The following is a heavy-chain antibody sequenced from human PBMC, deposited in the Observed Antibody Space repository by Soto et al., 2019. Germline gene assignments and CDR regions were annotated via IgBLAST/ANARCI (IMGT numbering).Heavy chain of an antibody. CDR3: AISSYYYYMDV. CDR2: INHSGST. Sequence: SETLSLTCAVYGGSFSGYYWSWIRQPPGKGLEWIGEINHSGSTNYNPSLKSRVTISVDTSKNQFSLKLSSVTAADTAVYYCAISSYYYYMDVWGKGTTVTVSS. V-gene: IGHV4-34*01. J-gene: IGHJ6*03. CDR1: GGSFSGYY.